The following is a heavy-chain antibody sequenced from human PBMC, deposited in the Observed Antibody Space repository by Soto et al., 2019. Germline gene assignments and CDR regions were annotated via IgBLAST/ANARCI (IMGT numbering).Heavy chain of an antibody. CDR2: ISSSSFSI. Sequence: EVQLVESGGGLVKPGGSLRLSCAASGFTFSSYSMNWVRQAPGKGLEWVSSISSSSFSINYADSVKGRFGISRDNAQKSLHLQINTLRDEDAAVYCCARNESSNLYGMDVWGQGTKVTVSS. D-gene: IGHD6-6*01. V-gene: IGHV3-21*02. CDR1: GFTFSSYS. J-gene: IGHJ6*02. CDR3: ARNESSNLYGMDV.